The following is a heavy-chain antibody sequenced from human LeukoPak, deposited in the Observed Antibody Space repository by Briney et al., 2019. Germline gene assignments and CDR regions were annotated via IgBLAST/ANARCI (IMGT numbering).Heavy chain of an antibody. D-gene: IGHD2-2*01. Sequence: SQTLSLTCTVSGGSISRGGYYWSWIRQHPGKGLEWIGNIYYSGSTYYSGSTNYNPSLKSRLTISGDTSKNQFSLKLSSVTAADTAVYYCARHRDVVIVPAPLHGLDVWGQGTTVPVSS. CDR1: GGSISRGGYY. J-gene: IGHJ6*02. CDR3: ARHRDVVIVPAPLHGLDV. V-gene: IGHV4-31*03. CDR2: IYYSGSTYYSGST.